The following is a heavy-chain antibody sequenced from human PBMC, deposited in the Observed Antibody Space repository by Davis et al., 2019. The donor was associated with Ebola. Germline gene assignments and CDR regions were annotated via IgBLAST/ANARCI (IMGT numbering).Heavy chain of an antibody. V-gene: IGHV4-39*07. Sequence: PSETLSLTCTVSGGSISSSSYYWGWIRQPPGKGLEWIGSIYYSGSTYYNPSLKSRVTISVDTSKNQFSLKLSSVTAADTAVYYCARQPKWLSYGMDVWGQGTTVTVSS. CDR2: IYYSGST. CDR1: GGSISSSSYY. J-gene: IGHJ6*02. D-gene: IGHD3-22*01. CDR3: ARQPKWLSYGMDV.